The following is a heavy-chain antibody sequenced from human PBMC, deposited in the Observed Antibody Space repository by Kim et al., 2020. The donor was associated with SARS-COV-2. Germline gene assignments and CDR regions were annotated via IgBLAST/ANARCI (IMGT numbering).Heavy chain of an antibody. Sequence: PSLQSRVNISVDTSKNRFSLKLGSVTAADTAVYYCARASSGWSRNWFDPWGQGTLVTVSS. J-gene: IGHJ5*02. CDR3: ARASSGWSRNWFDP. V-gene: IGHV4-34*13. D-gene: IGHD6-19*01.